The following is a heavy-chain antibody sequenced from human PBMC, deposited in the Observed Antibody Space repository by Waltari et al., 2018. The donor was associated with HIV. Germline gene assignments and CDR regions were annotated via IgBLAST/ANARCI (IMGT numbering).Heavy chain of an antibody. J-gene: IGHJ4*02. D-gene: IGHD3-16*01. CDR2: IKQDGSEK. V-gene: IGHV3-7*02. CDR3: ARLGDIPGVFDY. Sequence: EVQLVESGGGLVQPGGSLRLSCAASGFTFSSSWMSWVRQAPGKGLEWVANIKQDGSEKYYVDSVKGRFTISRDNAKNSLYLQMNSLRAEDTAVYYCARLGDIPGVFDYWGQGTLVTVSS. CDR1: GFTFSSSW.